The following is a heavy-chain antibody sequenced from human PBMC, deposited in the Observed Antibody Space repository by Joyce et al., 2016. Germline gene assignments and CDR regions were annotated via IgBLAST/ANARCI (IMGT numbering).Heavy chain of an antibody. D-gene: IGHD2-15*01. Sequence: EVQLVQSGAEVKKPGESLRISCKGSGYSFTSYWINWVRQMPGKGLELMGRIDPSYSYTNYSPSFQGHVTISADKSISTAYLQWSSLKASDTAMYYCARPRYCSGGSCLNWFDPWGQGTLVTVSS. J-gene: IGHJ5*02. CDR3: ARPRYCSGGSCLNWFDP. V-gene: IGHV5-10-1*01. CDR1: GYSFTSYW. CDR2: IDPSYSYT.